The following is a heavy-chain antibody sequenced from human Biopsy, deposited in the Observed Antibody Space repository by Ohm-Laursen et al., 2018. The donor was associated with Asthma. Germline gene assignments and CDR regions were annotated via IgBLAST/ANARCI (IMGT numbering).Heavy chain of an antibody. Sequence: GTLSLTCTVSGDSLRSTNYWAWVRQPPGNRLEWIGSVYHSGETYYSSSLRSRLSMSVDTSRNQFSLSLTSVTAADTAVYFCARHWSGNGWHDMYTWFDPWGLGTLVTVSS. J-gene: IGHJ5*02. CDR3: ARHWSGNGWHDMYTWFDP. CDR2: VYHSGET. V-gene: IGHV4-39*01. CDR1: GDSLRSTNY. D-gene: IGHD1-1*01.